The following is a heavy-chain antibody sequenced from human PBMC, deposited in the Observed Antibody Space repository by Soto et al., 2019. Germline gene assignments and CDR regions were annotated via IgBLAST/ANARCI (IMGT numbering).Heavy chain of an antibody. CDR2: ISSSSSYI. V-gene: IGHV3-21*01. D-gene: IGHD2-2*01. CDR1: GFTFSSYS. CDR3: ARVEEDIVVVPAAPYYYYYYGMDV. Sequence: GGSLRLSCAASGFTFSSYSMNWVRQAPGKGLEWVSSISSSSSYIYYADSVKGRFTISRDNAKNSLYLQMNSLRAEDTAVYYCARVEEDIVVVPAAPYYYYYYGMDVWGQGTTVTVSS. J-gene: IGHJ6*02.